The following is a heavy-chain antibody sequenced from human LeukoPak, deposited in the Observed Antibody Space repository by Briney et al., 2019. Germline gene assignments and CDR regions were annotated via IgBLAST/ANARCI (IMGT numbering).Heavy chain of an antibody. V-gene: IGHV3-30*18. CDR1: GFTFSSYG. CDR2: ISYDGSNK. Sequence: PGGSLRLSCAASGFTFSSYGMHWVRQAPGKGLEWVAVISYDGSNKYYADSVKGRFTISRDNSKNTLYLQMNSLRAEDTAVYYCAKEARYCSSTSCYASLFSYFDYWGQGTLVTVSS. D-gene: IGHD2-2*01. J-gene: IGHJ4*02. CDR3: AKEARYCSSTSCYASLFSYFDY.